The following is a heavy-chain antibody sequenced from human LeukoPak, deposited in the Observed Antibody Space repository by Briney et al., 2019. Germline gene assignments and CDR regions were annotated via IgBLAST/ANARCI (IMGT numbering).Heavy chain of an antibody. Sequence: SQTLSLTCAISGDSVSSKSAAWNWIRQSPSRGLEWLGSTYYRSTWYNDYAVSVKSRITINPDTSKNQFSLQLNSVTPEDTAVYYCSRVHKAFDGARDAFDIWGQGTMVTVSS. V-gene: IGHV6-1*01. D-gene: IGHD3-10*01. CDR1: GDSVSSKSAA. J-gene: IGHJ3*02. CDR2: TYYRSTWYN. CDR3: SRVHKAFDGARDAFDI.